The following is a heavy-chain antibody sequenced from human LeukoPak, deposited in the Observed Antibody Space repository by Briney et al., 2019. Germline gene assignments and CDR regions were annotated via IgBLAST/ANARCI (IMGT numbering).Heavy chain of an antibody. CDR2: MNPNSGNT. V-gene: IGHV1-8*01. CDR1: GYTFTSYD. D-gene: IGHD6-19*01. CDR3: ARVGIAVAGTYPS. Sequence: ASVKVSCKASGYTFTSYDINWVRQATGQGLEWMGWMNPNSGNTGYEQKFQGRVTMTRNTSISTAYMELSSLRSEDTAVYYCARVGIAVAGTYPSWGQETLVTVSS. J-gene: IGHJ5*02.